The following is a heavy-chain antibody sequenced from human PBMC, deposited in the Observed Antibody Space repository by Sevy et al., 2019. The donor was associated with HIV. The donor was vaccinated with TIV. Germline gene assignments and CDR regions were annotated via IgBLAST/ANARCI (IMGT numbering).Heavy chain of an antibody. Sequence: GGYLRLSCAASGFTFSNAWMSWVRQAPGKGLEGVGRIKSKTDGGTTEYAAPVKGRFTISRDDSKSTLYLQMNSLKTVDAAIYYCTTDSKKRGLSALLDYWGQGTLVSVSS. CDR2: IKSKTDGGTT. D-gene: IGHD3-10*01. J-gene: IGHJ4*02. V-gene: IGHV3-15*01. CDR3: TTDSKKRGLSALLDY. CDR1: GFTFSNAW.